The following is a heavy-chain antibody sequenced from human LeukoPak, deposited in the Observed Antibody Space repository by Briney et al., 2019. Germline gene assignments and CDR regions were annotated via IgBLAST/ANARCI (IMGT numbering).Heavy chain of an antibody. CDR1: GGSFSGYH. CDR2: INPSGST. V-gene: IGHV4-34*01. D-gene: IGHD3-22*01. J-gene: IGHJ6*03. Sequence: SETLSLTCAVYGGSFSGYHWTWIRQSPGKGLGWIGDINPSGSTYYNPSLKSRLTISVDTSKNQFSLKLRSVTAADTAVYYCARGRHDITMIVVVMTSVSYYLDVWGKGTTVTVS. CDR3: ARGRHDITMIVVVMTSVSYYLDV.